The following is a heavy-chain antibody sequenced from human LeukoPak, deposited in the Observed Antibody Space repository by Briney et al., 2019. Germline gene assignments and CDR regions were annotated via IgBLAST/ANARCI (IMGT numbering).Heavy chain of an antibody. V-gene: IGHV4-39*01. CDR3: ARQIARGLWAFDS. J-gene: IGHJ4*02. CDR2: IYHSGSI. Sequence: SETLSLTYSVSGASISSADHWWAWIRQSPGMGLEWIGSIYHSGSIYYNPSLKSRLTISVETSRNQFSLRLNSLTAAETAVYYCARQIARGLWAFDSWGQGSLVTVTS. CDR1: GASISSADHW. D-gene: IGHD1-26*01.